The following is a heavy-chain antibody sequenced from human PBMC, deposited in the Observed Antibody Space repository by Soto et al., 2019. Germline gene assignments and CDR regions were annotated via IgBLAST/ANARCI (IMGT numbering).Heavy chain of an antibody. D-gene: IGHD3-3*01. Sequence: PGGSLRLSCAASGFTFSSYAMSWVRQAPGKGLEWVSAISGSGGSTYYADSVKGRFTISRDNSKNTLYLQMNSLRAEDTAVYYCAKDIGNYDFWSGRNWFDPWGQGTLVTVSS. CDR2: ISGSGGST. CDR3: AKDIGNYDFWSGRNWFDP. J-gene: IGHJ5*02. CDR1: GFTFSSYA. V-gene: IGHV3-23*01.